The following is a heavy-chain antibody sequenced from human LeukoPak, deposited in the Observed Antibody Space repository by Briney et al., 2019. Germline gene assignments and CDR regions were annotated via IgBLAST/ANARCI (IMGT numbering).Heavy chain of an antibody. D-gene: IGHD3-22*01. J-gene: IGHJ4*02. V-gene: IGHV4-30-2*01. CDR1: GGFISSGGYS. Sequence: SQTLSLTCAVSGGFISSGGYSWSWIRQPPGKGLEWIGYIYHSGSTYYNPSLKSRVTISVDRSKNQFSLKLSSVTAADTAVYYCARGYYDSSGYDYYFDYWGQGTLVTVSS. CDR2: IYHSGST. CDR3: ARGYYDSSGYDYYFDY.